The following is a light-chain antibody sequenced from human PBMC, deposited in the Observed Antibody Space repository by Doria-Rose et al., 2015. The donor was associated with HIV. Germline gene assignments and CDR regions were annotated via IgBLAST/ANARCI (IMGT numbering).Light chain of an antibody. V-gene: IGKV3-20*01. CDR2: DGS. Sequence: TQPPGTLSLSSGERATLSCRASQSFSSTYLAWYQQNPGQAPSLLIYDGSTRATGIPDRFSASGSGTDFTLTINRLEPEDFALYYCHQYGTSWTFGQGTKVEI. CDR1: QSFSSTY. J-gene: IGKJ1*01. CDR3: HQYGTSWT.